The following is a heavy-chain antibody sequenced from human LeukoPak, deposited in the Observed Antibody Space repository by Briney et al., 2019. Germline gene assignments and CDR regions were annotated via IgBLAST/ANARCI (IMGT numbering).Heavy chain of an antibody. CDR3: ARCIVGASDAFDI. CDR1: GYSFTSYW. CDR2: IYPGDSVT. Sequence: GESLKISCKGSGYSFTSYWIAWVRQMPGKGLEWMGIIYPGDSVTRYSPSFQGQVIISADKSISTAYLQWSSLKASDTAIYYCARCIVGASDAFDIWGQGTMVTVSS. J-gene: IGHJ3*02. V-gene: IGHV5-51*01. D-gene: IGHD1-26*01.